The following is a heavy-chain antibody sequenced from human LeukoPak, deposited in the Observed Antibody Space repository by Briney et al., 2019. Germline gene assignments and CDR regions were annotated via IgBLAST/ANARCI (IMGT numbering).Heavy chain of an antibody. V-gene: IGHV1-3*01. CDR1: GYNFINYA. CDR2: INAASGDT. Sequence: GASVKVSCKASGYNFINYALHWVRLAPGQRLEWMGWINAASGDTEYSQNFQGRVTITRDTSASTAYMELSRLRSEDTAVYYCARPGFPHPVAVNPLDYWGQGTLVTFST. D-gene: IGHD6-19*01. J-gene: IGHJ4*02. CDR3: ARPGFPHPVAVNPLDY.